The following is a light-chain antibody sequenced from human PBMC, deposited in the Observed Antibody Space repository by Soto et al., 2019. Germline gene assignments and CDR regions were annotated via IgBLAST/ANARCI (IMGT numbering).Light chain of an antibody. CDR2: WAS. CDR3: QQYYSSPT. J-gene: IGKJ1*01. Sequence: DIVMTQSPDSLAVSLGERATINRKSSQTVLYSSSNKNYLAWYQQKPGQPPKLLIYWASTRESGVPDRFSGSGSATDFTLTISSLQAEDVAVYYCQQYYSSPTFGQGTKVEIK. CDR1: QTVLYSSSNKNY. V-gene: IGKV4-1*01.